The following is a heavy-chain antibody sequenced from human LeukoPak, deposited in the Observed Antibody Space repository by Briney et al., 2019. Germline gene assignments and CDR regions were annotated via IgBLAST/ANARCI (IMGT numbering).Heavy chain of an antibody. J-gene: IGHJ4*02. CDR1: GYTFTGYY. CDR2: INLNSGGT. CDR3: ATYCGGDCYSRMDY. Sequence: GASVKVSCKASGYTFTGYYMHWVRQAPGQGLEWMGWINLNSGGTNYAQKFQGRVTMTRDTSISTAYMELSRLRSDDTAVYYCATYCGGDCYSRMDYWGQGTLVTVSS. D-gene: IGHD2-21*02. V-gene: IGHV1-2*02.